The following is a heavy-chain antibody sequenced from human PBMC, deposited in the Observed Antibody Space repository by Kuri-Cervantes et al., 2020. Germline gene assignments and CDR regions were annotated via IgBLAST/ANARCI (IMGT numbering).Heavy chain of an antibody. V-gene: IGHV1-2*04. CDR2: INPNSGGA. CDR1: GYTFTDYY. D-gene: IGHD1-26*01. CDR3: ARGEHRRPYDY. Sequence: ASVKVSCKASGYTFTDYYIHWVRQAPGQGLELMGWINPNSGGANFAQKFQGLLSLTRDTSVSTAYMELSRLKSDDTAVYYRARGEHRRPYDYWGQGTLVTVSS. J-gene: IGHJ4*02.